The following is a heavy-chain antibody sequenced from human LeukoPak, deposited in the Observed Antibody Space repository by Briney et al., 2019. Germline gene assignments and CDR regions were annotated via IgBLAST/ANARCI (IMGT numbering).Heavy chain of an antibody. D-gene: IGHD4-4*01. CDR2: IYYSGST. V-gene: IGHV4-39*01. Sequence: PSETLSLTCTVSGGSISSSSYYWGWIRQPPGKGLEWIGSIYYSGSTYYNPSLKSRVTISLDTSKNQFSLKLSSVTAADTAVYYCARLLITTSAYFDYWGQGTLVTVSS. CDR3: ARLLITTSAYFDY. J-gene: IGHJ4*02. CDR1: GGSISSSSYY.